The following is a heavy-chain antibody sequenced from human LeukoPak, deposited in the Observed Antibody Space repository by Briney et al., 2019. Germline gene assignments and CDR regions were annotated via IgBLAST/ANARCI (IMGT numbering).Heavy chain of an antibody. Sequence: GGSLRLSCAVSGFTFSSYGIHWVRQAPGKGLEWVTFISHDGTKNYYAASVKGRFTVSRDNSKNTLYLQMDSLRADDTAVYYCAKDSSAWGNRYFDYWGQGTLVTVSS. J-gene: IGHJ4*02. CDR1: GFTFSSYG. CDR3: AKDSSAWGNRYFDY. CDR2: ISHDGTKN. V-gene: IGHV3-30*18. D-gene: IGHD7-27*01.